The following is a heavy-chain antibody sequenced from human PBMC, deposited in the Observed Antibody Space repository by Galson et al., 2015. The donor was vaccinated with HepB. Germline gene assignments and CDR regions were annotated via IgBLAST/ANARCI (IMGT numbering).Heavy chain of an antibody. Sequence: QSGAEVKKPGESLKISCQVSGFSFSNYWIGWVRQMPGKGLEWMGIIYLGDSDTRYSPSFQGQVTISAAKSISTAYLQWSSLKASDTAIYYCARRVTGITFDSWGQGTLVTVSS. CDR1: GFSFSNYW. D-gene: IGHD1-14*01. CDR2: IYLGDSDT. J-gene: IGHJ4*02. V-gene: IGHV5-51*01. CDR3: ARRVTGITFDS.